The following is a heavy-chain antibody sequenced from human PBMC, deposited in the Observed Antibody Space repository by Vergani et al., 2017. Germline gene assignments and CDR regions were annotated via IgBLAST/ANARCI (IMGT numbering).Heavy chain of an antibody. CDR3: AGGRVVMRYYYYGMDV. CDR1: GFTFSSYW. CDR2: INSDGSST. J-gene: IGHJ6*02. V-gene: IGHV3-74*01. D-gene: IGHD2-21*01. Sequence: EVQLVESGGGLVQPGGSLRLSCAASGFTFSSYWMHWVRQAPGKGLVWVSRINSDGSSTSYADSVKGRFTISRDNAKNKLYLQMNSLRAEDTAVYYCAGGRVVMRYYYYGMDVWGQGTTVTVSS.